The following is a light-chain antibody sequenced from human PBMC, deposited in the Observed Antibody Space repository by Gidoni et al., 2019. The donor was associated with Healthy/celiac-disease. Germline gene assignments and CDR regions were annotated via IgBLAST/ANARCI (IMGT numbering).Light chain of an antibody. V-gene: IGLV6-57*01. J-gene: IGLJ2*01. CDR1: SGSSASNY. CDR3: QSYDSSNVV. Sequence: NFMLTQPHSVSDSPGKTVTISCTRSSGSSASNYVQWYQQRPGSSPTTVIYEDNQRPSGVPDRFSGSIDSSSNSASLTISGLKTEDEADYYCQSYDSSNVVFGGGTKLTVL. CDR2: EDN.